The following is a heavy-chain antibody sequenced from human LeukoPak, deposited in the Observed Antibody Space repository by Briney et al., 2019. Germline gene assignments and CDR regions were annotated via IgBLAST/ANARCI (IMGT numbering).Heavy chain of an antibody. J-gene: IGHJ4*02. Sequence: GASVKVSCKASGYTFTSYHMHWVRQAPGQGLEWMGWINPSTGNPTYAQGFTGRFVFSLDTSVSTAYLQISSLKAEDTALYYCARAFQRLGELSLPDYWGQGTLVTVSS. CDR2: INPSTGNP. V-gene: IGHV7-4-1*02. D-gene: IGHD3-16*02. CDR3: ARAFQRLGELSLPDY. CDR1: GYTFTSYH.